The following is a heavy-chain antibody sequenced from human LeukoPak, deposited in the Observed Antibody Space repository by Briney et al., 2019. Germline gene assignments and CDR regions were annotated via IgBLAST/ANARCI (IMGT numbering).Heavy chain of an antibody. Sequence: PGGSLRLSCAASGFTFSSYWMSWVRQAPGKGLGWVAVISYDGSNKYYADSVKGRYTISRDNSKNTLYLQMNSLRAEDTAVYYCAKDRGSSWSYYYYYYGMDVWGQGTTVTVSS. D-gene: IGHD6-13*01. J-gene: IGHJ6*02. CDR1: GFTFSSYW. CDR3: AKDRGSSWSYYYYYYGMDV. CDR2: ISYDGSNK. V-gene: IGHV3-30*18.